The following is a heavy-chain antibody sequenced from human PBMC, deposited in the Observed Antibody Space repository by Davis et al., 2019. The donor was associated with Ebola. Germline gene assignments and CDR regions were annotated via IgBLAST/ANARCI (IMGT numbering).Heavy chain of an antibody. V-gene: IGHV1-46*01. CDR3: ARDRGGGLYSSGWNDY. Sequence: ASVKVSCKASGYTFTSYGISWVRQAPGQGLEWMGIINPSGGSTSYAQKFQGRVTMTRDTSTSTVYMELSRLRSDDTAVYYCARDRGGGLYSSGWNDYWGQGTLVTVSS. CDR2: INPSGGST. D-gene: IGHD6-19*01. CDR1: GYTFTSYG. J-gene: IGHJ4*02.